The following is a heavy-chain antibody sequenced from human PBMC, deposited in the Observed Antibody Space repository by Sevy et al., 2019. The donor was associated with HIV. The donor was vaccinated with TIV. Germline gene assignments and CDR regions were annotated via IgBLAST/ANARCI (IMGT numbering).Heavy chain of an antibody. CDR2: ISSSSSYI. V-gene: IGHV3-21*01. CDR3: ARSSGWTPACFDH. CDR1: GFTFSSYS. J-gene: IGHJ4*02. Sequence: GGSLRLSCVASGFTFSSYSMNWVRQAPGKGLEWVSSISSSSSYIYYADSVKGRFTISRDNAKNSLYLQMNSLRAEDTAVYYCARSSGWTPACFDHWGQGTLVTVSS. D-gene: IGHD6-19*01.